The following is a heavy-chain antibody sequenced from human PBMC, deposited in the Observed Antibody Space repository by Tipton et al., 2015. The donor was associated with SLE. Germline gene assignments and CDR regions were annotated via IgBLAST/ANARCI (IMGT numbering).Heavy chain of an antibody. J-gene: IGHJ4*02. CDR3: ARGSLTGGAYCGGDCYRYFDY. D-gene: IGHD2-21*01. V-gene: IGHV1-69*01. Sequence: QVQLVQSGPEVKKPGSSVKVSCKASGGTFSSYAISWVRQAPGQGLEWMGGIIPIFGTANYAQKFQGRVTITTDESTSTAYMELSSLRSGVTAVYYCARGSLTGGAYCGGDCYRYFDYWGQGTLVTVSS. CDR2: IIPIFGTA. CDR1: GGTFSSYA.